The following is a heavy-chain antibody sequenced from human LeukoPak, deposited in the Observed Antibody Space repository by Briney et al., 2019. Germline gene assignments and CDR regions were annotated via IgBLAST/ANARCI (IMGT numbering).Heavy chain of an antibody. Sequence: GASVKVSCKASGYTFTGYYMHWVRQAPGQGLEWMGWINPNSGGTNYAQKFQGRVTMTRDTSISTAYMELRSLRSDDTAVYYCARAIHYYDSSGYYYGEDWFDPWGQGTLVAVSS. V-gene: IGHV1-2*02. CDR2: INPNSGGT. CDR1: GYTFTGYY. J-gene: IGHJ5*02. CDR3: ARAIHYYDSSGYYYGEDWFDP. D-gene: IGHD3-22*01.